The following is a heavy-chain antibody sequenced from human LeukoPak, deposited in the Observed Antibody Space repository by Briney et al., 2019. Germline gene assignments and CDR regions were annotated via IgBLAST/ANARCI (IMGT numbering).Heavy chain of an antibody. CDR1: GFTFSSYG. V-gene: IGHV3-33*06. Sequence: GRSLRLSCAASGFTFSSYGMHWVRQAPGKGLEWVAVIWYDGSNKYYADSVKGRFTISRDNSKNTLYLQMNSLRAEDTAVYYCAKDAGPSYYDFWSGYYGLVYWGQGTLVTVSS. CDR2: IWYDGSNK. D-gene: IGHD3-3*01. J-gene: IGHJ4*02. CDR3: AKDAGPSYYDFWSGYYGLVY.